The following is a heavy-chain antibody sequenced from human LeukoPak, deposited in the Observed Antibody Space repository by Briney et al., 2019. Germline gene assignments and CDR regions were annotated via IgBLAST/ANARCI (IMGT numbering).Heavy chain of an antibody. CDR1: GYTFTSYY. CDR2: INPSGGST. Sequence: ASVRVSCKASGYTFTSYYMHWVRQAPGQGLEWMGIINPSGGSTSYAQKFQGRVTMTRDMSTSTVYMELSSLRSEDTAVYYCARGRGLRSSGWYGVYWGQGTLVTVSS. D-gene: IGHD6-19*01. CDR3: ARGRGLRSSGWYGVY. J-gene: IGHJ4*02. V-gene: IGHV1-46*01.